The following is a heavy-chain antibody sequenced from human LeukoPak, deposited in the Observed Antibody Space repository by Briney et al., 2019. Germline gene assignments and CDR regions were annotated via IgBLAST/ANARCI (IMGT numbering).Heavy chain of an antibody. CDR2: ISSGSSSR. CDR1: GFTFNTFD. V-gene: IGHV3-23*01. J-gene: IGHJ4*02. Sequence: GGSLRLSCAASGFTFNTFDMTWVRQAPGKGLEWVSYISSGSSSRYYADSVKGRFTISRDNSKNTLYLQMNSLRAEDTAVYYCANRIAARPEFDYWGQGTLVTVSS. CDR3: ANRIAARPEFDY. D-gene: IGHD6-6*01.